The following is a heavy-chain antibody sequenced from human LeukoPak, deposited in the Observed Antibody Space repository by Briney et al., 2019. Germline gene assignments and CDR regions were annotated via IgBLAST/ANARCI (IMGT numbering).Heavy chain of an antibody. V-gene: IGHV3-20*01. CDR1: GFTFDDYG. CDR2: INWNGGST. Sequence: GGSLRLSCAASGFTFDDYGMSWVRQAPGKGLEWVSGINWNGGSTGYADSVKGRFTISRDNAKNSLYLQMNSLRAEDTVLYHCARGRYSYGPMDYWGQGTLVTVSS. J-gene: IGHJ4*02. D-gene: IGHD5-18*01. CDR3: ARGRYSYGPMDY.